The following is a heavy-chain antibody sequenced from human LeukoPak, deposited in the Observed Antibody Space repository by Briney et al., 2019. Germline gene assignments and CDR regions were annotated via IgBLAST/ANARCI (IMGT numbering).Heavy chain of an antibody. Sequence: PGRSLRLSCAASGFTFSNYGMHWVRQAPGKGLEWVAVIGSGGRTDYYADPVKGRFTISRDSSKNMMYLQMNSLRTEDTAVYYCTREGMGTSFSAWFDPWGQGTLVTVSS. J-gene: IGHJ5*01. CDR1: GFTFSNYG. D-gene: IGHD1-7*01. V-gene: IGHV3-30*03. CDR2: IGSGGRTD. CDR3: TREGMGTSFSAWFDP.